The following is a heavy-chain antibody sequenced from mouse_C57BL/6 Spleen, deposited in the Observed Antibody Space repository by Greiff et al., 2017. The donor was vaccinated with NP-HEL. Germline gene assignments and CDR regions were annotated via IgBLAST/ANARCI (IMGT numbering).Heavy chain of an antibody. CDR1: GFTFSSYT. Sequence: EGKRGEAGGGGGKPGGSLKLSCAASGFTFSSYTMSWVRQTPEKRLEWVATISGGGGNTYYPDSVKGRFTFSRDNAKNTLYLQMSSLRSEDTALYYCARQRGENYFDYWGQGTTLTVSS. CDR3: ARQRGENYFDY. J-gene: IGHJ2*01. V-gene: IGHV5-9*01. CDR2: ISGGGGNT.